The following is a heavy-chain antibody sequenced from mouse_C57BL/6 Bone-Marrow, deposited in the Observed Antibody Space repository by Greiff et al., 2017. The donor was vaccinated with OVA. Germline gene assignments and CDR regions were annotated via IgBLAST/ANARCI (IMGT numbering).Heavy chain of an antibody. Sequence: VKLVESGPELVKPGASVKLSCKASGYTFTSYDINWVKQRPGQGLEWIGWIYPRDGSTKYNEKFKGKATLTVDTSSSTAYMELHSLTSEDSAVYFCAAIYYDYDDAMDYWGQGTSVTVSS. D-gene: IGHD2-4*01. CDR2: IYPRDGST. CDR1: GYTFTSYD. CDR3: AAIYYDYDDAMDY. V-gene: IGHV1-85*01. J-gene: IGHJ4*01.